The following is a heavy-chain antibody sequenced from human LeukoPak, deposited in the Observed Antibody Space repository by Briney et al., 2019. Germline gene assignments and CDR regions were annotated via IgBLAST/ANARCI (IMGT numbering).Heavy chain of an antibody. CDR1: GGSFIVFH. CDR3: AGRWGTVVRGVIDY. CDR2: INHSGST. Sequence: SETLSLTCAVYGGSFIVFHWYWIRQPPGKGLEWIGDINHSGSTNYNPSLTSRVTIPLDTPKNQLSLKLSSVTAADTAVYYCAGRWGTVVRGVIDYWGQGTLVTVSS. D-gene: IGHD3-10*01. J-gene: IGHJ4*02. V-gene: IGHV4-34*01.